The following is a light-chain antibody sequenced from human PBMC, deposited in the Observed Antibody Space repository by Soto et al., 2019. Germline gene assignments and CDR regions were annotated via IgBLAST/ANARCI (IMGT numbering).Light chain of an antibody. V-gene: IGKV2-28*01. CDR2: LGS. CDR1: QSLLYSDGYNY. J-gene: IGKJ4*01. Sequence: DIVMTQSPLSLPVTPGEPASISCRSSQSLLYSDGYNYLDWYLQKPGQSPQLLSYLGSNRASGVPVRFSGSGSGTDCSLKISRVEAEDVGVYYCMQALQPPLTFGEGTKVEIK. CDR3: MQALQPPLT.